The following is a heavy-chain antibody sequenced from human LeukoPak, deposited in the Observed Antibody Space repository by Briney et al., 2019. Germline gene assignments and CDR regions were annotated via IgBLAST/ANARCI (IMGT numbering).Heavy chain of an antibody. Sequence: GGSLRLSCAASGFTFSTFGMHWVRQAPGKGLEWVAIIWYDGSDKYYADSVKGRFTVSRDNSKNTLHLQVNSLRAEDTAVYYCTTYYFDYWGQGTLVTVSS. CDR2: IWYDGSDK. CDR3: TTYYFDY. V-gene: IGHV3-33*01. CDR1: GFTFSTFG. J-gene: IGHJ4*02. D-gene: IGHD1-14*01.